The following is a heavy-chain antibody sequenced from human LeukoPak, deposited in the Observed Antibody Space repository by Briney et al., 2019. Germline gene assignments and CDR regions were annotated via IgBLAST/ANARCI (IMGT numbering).Heavy chain of an antibody. CDR2: ISSGGCCT. J-gene: IGHJ5*02. CDR1: GFTFSGYC. Sequence: PGGSLRLSCVASGFTFSGYCMSWVRQAPGKGLEWVSCISSGGCCTRYADSVKGRFTISRDNAKNTLYLQMNSLRAEDTAVYYSATVNDILSGYSLGGAFDRWGQGTLVTVSS. CDR3: ATVNDILSGYSLGGAFDR. V-gene: IGHV3-74*01. D-gene: IGHD3-9*01.